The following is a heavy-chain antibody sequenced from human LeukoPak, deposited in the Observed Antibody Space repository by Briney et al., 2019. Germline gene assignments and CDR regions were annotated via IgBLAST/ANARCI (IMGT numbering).Heavy chain of an antibody. CDR1: GFTFSSYW. D-gene: IGHD2-2*01. V-gene: IGHV3-7*03. CDR2: IKQDGSEK. J-gene: IGHJ4*02. CDR3: ARDCSSTSCYGY. Sequence: WGSLRLSCAASGFTFSSYWLSWVRQAPGKGLDGVANIKQDGSEKYYVDSVKGRFTICRDNAKTSLYLQMNSLRAEDTAVYYCARDCSSTSCYGYWGQGTLVTVSS.